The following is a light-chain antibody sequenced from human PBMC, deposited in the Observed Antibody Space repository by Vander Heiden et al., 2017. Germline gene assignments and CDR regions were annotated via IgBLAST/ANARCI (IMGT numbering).Light chain of an antibody. CDR2: DAS. Sequence: DIQMTQSPSSLSASVGDSVTITCQASQDISNYLNWYQQKPGKAPKLLIYDASNLETGVPSRFSGSGSGTDFTFTISSLQPEDIATYYCQQYDNLPFFGQGTKLEIK. CDR1: QDISNY. J-gene: IGKJ2*01. V-gene: IGKV1-33*01. CDR3: QQYDNLPF.